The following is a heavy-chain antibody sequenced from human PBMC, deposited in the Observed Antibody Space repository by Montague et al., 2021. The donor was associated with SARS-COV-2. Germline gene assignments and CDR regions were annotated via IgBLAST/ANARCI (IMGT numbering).Heavy chain of an antibody. V-gene: IGHV3-33*08. D-gene: IGHD6-19*01. J-gene: IGHJ4*02. Sequence: SLRLSCAASGFTFSSYGLHWVRPAPGKGLEWVAVIWYDGSNKYYADSVKGRFTISRDKSKNTLYLQMNSLRAEDTAVYYCAREAGIAVAGTPLDDWGQGTLVTVSS. CDR3: AREAGIAVAGTPLDD. CDR2: IWYDGSNK. CDR1: GFTFSSYG.